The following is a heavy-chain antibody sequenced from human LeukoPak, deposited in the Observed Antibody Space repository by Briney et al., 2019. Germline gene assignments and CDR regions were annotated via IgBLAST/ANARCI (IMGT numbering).Heavy chain of an antibody. CDR2: INKDGGEK. D-gene: IGHD1-26*01. CDR3: VKDSPPRYSGSPPAY. CDR1: GFTFSSYW. V-gene: IGHV3-7*03. J-gene: IGHJ4*02. Sequence: GGSLRLSCAASGFTFSSYWMSWVRQAPGKGLEWVANINKDGGEKYYVDSVRGRFTISRDNAKNSLYLQMNSLRADDTAVYYCVKDSPPRYSGSPPAYWGQGTLVTVSS.